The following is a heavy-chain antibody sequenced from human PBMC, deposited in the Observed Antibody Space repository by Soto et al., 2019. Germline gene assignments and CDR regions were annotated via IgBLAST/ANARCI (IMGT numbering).Heavy chain of an antibody. V-gene: IGHV1-18*01. CDR1: GYGFTTYG. CDR2: ISAHNGNT. Sequence: QVHLVQSGAEVKKPGASVKVSCKGSGYGFTTYGITWVRQAPGQGLEWMAWISAHNGNTNYAQKVQGSVTVTRDTSTSTAYMELRSLRYDDTAVYYCARGRYGDYWGQGALVTVSS. J-gene: IGHJ4*02. D-gene: IGHD1-1*01. CDR3: ARGRYGDY.